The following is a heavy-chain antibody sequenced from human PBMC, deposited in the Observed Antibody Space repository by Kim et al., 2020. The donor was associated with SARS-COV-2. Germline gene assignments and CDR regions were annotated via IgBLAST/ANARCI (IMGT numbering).Heavy chain of an antibody. CDR2: IYYSGST. CDR1: GGSISSGGYY. J-gene: IGHJ6*02. CDR3: ARVDYGDYVGGMPADV. D-gene: IGHD4-17*01. V-gene: IGHV4-31*03. Sequence: SETLSLTCTVSGGSISSGGYYWSWIRQHPGKGLEWIGYIYYSGSTYYNPSLKSRVTISVDTSKNQFSLKLSSVTAADTAVYYCARVDYGDYVGGMPADVWGQGTTVTVSS.